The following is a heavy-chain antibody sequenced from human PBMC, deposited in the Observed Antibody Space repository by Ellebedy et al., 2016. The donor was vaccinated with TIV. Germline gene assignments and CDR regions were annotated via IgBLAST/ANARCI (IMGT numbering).Heavy chain of an antibody. CDR1: GFTFSSFG. D-gene: IGHD3-22*01. Sequence: GESLKISXAASGFTFSSFGMHWVRQAPGKGLVWVSLITHDGRSTTYADSVKGRFTISRDNAKSTLYLQMNSLGAEDTAVYYCARGPYYSDPSAPYAHYWGQGTLVTVSS. CDR2: ITHDGRST. V-gene: IGHV3-74*01. CDR3: ARGPYYSDPSAPYAHY. J-gene: IGHJ4*02.